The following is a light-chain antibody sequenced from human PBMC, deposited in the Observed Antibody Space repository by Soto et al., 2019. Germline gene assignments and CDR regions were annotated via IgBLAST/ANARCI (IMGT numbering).Light chain of an antibody. V-gene: IGLV2-14*01. CDR2: EVS. J-gene: IGLJ2*01. CDR3: SSFSSITREV. Sequence: QSVLTQPASVSGSPGQSITISCTGTSSDVGGYSYVPWYQQHPGKTPKLMIYEVSNRPSGVSHRFSGSKSGNTASLTISGLQTEDEADYYCSSFSSITREVFGGGTKLTVL. CDR1: SSDVGGYSY.